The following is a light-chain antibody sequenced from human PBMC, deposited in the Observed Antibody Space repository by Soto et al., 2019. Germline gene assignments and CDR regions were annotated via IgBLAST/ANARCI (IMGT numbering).Light chain of an antibody. Sequence: EIVWTQSPGTLSLPQGERATLSCRAGQRVSSSSLAWYQQKPGQAPRLLIYGASSRATGIPVRFSGSGSGTDFTLTISRLEPEDFAVYYCQQYGSSPPSITFGQGTRLEIK. CDR1: QRVSSSS. V-gene: IGKV3-20*01. CDR2: GAS. CDR3: QQYGSSPPSIT. J-gene: IGKJ5*01.